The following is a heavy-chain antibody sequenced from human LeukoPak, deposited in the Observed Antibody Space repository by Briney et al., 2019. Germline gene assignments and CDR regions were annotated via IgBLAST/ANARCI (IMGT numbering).Heavy chain of an antibody. V-gene: IGHV3-21*01. CDR1: GFTFSGYS. J-gene: IGHJ4*02. CDR2: ISSSSSYI. Sequence: GGSLRLSCAASGFTFSGYSMNWVRQAPGKGLEWVSSISSSSSYIYYADSVKGRFTISRDNAKNSLYLQMNSLRAEDTAVYYCARGWAIAARVPGHFDYWGQGTLVTVSS. D-gene: IGHD6-6*01. CDR3: ARGWAIAARVPGHFDY.